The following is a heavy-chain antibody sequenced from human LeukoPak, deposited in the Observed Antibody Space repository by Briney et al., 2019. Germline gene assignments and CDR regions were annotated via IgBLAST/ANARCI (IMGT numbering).Heavy chain of an antibody. CDR2: FRATDGSA. V-gene: IGHV3-23*01. CDR3: AKARIAAAGTGAFDV. J-gene: IGHJ3*01. Sequence: PGGSLRLSCAASGFTVSSYGMTWVRLAPGKGLEWVSAFRATDGSAQYAESVKGRFTISRDNSKNSLYLQMNSLRDEDTAVYYCAKARIAAAGTGAFDVWGQGTMVTVSS. CDR1: GFTVSSYG. D-gene: IGHD6-13*01.